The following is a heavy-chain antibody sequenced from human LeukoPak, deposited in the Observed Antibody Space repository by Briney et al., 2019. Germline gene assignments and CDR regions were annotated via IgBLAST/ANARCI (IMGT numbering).Heavy chain of an antibody. V-gene: IGHV4-59*08. Sequence: PSETLSLTCTVSGGSISTYYWSWIRQPPGKGLEWIGYIYFSGSTNYNPSLKSRVTMSVNMSKNQFSLKMSSVTAADTAVYYCARHEGYTGYDVDFDYWGQGTLVTVSS. CDR2: IYFSGST. D-gene: IGHD5-12*01. CDR1: GGSISTYY. J-gene: IGHJ4*02. CDR3: ARHEGYTGYDVDFDY.